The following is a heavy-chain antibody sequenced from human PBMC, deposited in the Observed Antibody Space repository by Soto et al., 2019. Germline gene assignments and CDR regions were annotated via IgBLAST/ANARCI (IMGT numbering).Heavy chain of an antibody. D-gene: IGHD3-22*01. J-gene: IGHJ4*02. CDR1: GFTFASYG. V-gene: IGHV3-30*18. CDR2: ISYDGSNK. CDR3: AKDGYDSSGYYSYFDY. Sequence: GGSLRLSCAASGFTFASYGIHWVRQAPGKGLEWVAVISYDGSNKYYADSVKGRFTISRDNSKNTLYLQMNSLRAEDTAVYYCAKDGYDSSGYYSYFDYWGQGTLVTVSS.